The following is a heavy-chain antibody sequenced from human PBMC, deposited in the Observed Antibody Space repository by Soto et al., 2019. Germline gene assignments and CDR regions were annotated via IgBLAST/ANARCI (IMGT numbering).Heavy chain of an antibody. CDR3: ARVHYGDPEDIYYYYYYMDV. D-gene: IGHD4-17*01. V-gene: IGHV3-33*01. CDR1: GFTFSSYG. CDR2: IWYDGSNK. J-gene: IGHJ6*03. Sequence: GGSLRLSCAASGFTFSSYGMHWVRQAPGKGLEWVAVIWYDGSNKYYADSVKGRFTISRDNSKNTLYLQMNSLRAEDTAVYYCARVHYGDPEDIYYYYYYMDVWGKGTTVTVSS.